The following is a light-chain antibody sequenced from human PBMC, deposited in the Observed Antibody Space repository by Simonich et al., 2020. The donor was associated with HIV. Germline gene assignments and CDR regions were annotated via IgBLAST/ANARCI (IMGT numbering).Light chain of an antibody. V-gene: IGLV2-14*02. J-gene: IGLJ2*01. Sequence: QSALTQPASVSGSPGQSITISCTGTSSDVGSYNLVSWYQQHPGKAPKLMIYEDNKRPSGVSNRFSGSKSGNTAYLTISGLQAEDEADYYCSSYTSSSTLVFGGGTKLTVL. CDR3: SSYTSSSTLV. CDR1: SSDVGSYNL. CDR2: EDN.